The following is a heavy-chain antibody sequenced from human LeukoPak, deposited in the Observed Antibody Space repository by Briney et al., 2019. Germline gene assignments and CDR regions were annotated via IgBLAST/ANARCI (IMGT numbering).Heavy chain of an antibody. CDR1: GFTFGDYA. D-gene: IGHD1-26*01. Sequence: PGGSLRLSCTAPGFTFGDYAMSWVRQAPGKGLEWVGFIRSKAYGGTTEYAASVKGRFTISRDDSKSIAYLQMNSLKTEDTAVYYCTRGRDIVGAREALSHWGQGTLVTVSS. CDR3: TRGRDIVGAREALSH. J-gene: IGHJ4*02. V-gene: IGHV3-49*04. CDR2: IRSKAYGGTT.